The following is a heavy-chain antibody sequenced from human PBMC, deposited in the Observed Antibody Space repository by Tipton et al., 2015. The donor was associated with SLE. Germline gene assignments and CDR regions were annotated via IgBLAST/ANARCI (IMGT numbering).Heavy chain of an antibody. CDR3: ARVQHFYDSSDYSYYFDY. V-gene: IGHV3-21*01. CDR1: GSTFSSYT. Sequence: SLRLSCAASGSTFSSYTMNWVRQAPGKGLEWVSSISGDSSYIFYADSLKGRFTISRDNAKNSLYLQMNSLRAEDTAVYYCARVQHFYDSSDYSYYFDYWGQGTLVTVSS. D-gene: IGHD3-22*01. J-gene: IGHJ4*02. CDR2: ISGDSSYI.